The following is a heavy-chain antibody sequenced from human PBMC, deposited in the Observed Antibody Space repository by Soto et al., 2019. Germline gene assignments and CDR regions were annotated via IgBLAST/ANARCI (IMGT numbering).Heavy chain of an antibody. Sequence: SETLSLTCTVSGGSISTYYWTWIRQPPGKGLEWIGHIYYTGSTNYNPSLKSRVTVSVDTSKNLFSLKLSSVTAADTAVYYCARATYYYDRSGYLYYFDYWGQGTLVTVSS. D-gene: IGHD3-22*01. J-gene: IGHJ4*02. CDR3: ARATYYYDRSGYLYYFDY. CDR2: IYYTGST. CDR1: GGSISTYY. V-gene: IGHV4-59*01.